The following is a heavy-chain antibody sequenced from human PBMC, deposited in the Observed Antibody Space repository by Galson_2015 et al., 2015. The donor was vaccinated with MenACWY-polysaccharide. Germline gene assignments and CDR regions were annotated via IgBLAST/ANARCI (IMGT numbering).Heavy chain of an antibody. D-gene: IGHD2-2*01. CDR1: GGSISSGGYS. Sequence: SLSLTCTVSGGSISSGGYSWSWIRQPPGKGLEWIGYIYNSGNAYYNSSLKSRVTISVDKSKNQFSLNVRSVTAADTAVYYCAREPVRSWPVWGKGTLVTVPP. CDR3: AREPVRSWPV. J-gene: IGHJ4*02. V-gene: IGHV4-30-2*01. CDR2: IYNSGNA.